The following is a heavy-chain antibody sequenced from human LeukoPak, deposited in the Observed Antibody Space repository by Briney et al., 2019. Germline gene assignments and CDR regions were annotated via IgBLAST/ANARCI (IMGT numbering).Heavy chain of an antibody. CDR3: SLPYDILTGQDY. D-gene: IGHD3-9*01. CDR1: GFTFSSYA. J-gene: IGHJ4*02. CDR2: ISSNGGST. Sequence: SGGSLRLSCSASGFTFSSYAMHWVRQAPGKGLEYVSAISSNGGSTYYADSVKGRFTISRDNSKNTLYLQMNSLRAEDTAVYYCSLPYDILTGQDYWGQGTLVTVSS. V-gene: IGHV3-64D*06.